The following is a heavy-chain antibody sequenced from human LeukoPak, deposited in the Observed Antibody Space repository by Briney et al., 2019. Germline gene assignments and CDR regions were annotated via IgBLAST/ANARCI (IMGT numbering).Heavy chain of an antibody. D-gene: IGHD3-22*01. J-gene: IGHJ5*02. CDR2: ISWNSGSI. Sequence: PGGSLRLSCAASGFTFDDYAMRWVRQAPGKGLEWVSGISWNSGSIGYADSVKGRFTISRDNAKNSLYLQMNSLRAEDTALYYCAKARRYYYDSSGSNWFDPWGQGTLVTVSS. V-gene: IGHV3-9*01. CDR1: GFTFDDYA. CDR3: AKARRYYYDSSGSNWFDP.